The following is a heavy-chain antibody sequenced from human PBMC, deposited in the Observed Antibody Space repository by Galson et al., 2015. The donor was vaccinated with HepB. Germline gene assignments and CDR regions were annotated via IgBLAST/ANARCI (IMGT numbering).Heavy chain of an antibody. V-gene: IGHV1-18*01. CDR1: GYTFTSYG. CDR3: AAFSSGWYDYYYGMDV. D-gene: IGHD6-19*01. CDR2: ISAYNGNT. J-gene: IGHJ6*02. Sequence: SVKVSCKASGYTFTSYGISWVRQAPGQGLEWMGWISAYNGNTNYAQKLQGRVTMTTDTSTSTAYMELRSLRSDDTAVYYCAAFSSGWYDYYYGMDVWGQGTTVTVS.